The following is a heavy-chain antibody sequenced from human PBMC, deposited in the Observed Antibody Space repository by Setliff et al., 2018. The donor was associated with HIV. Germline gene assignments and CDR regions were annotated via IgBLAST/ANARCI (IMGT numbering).Heavy chain of an antibody. Sequence: PGESLKISCKGSGYSFSTYWIAWVRQLPGKGLEWMGVIFPGDSDARYSPSFQGPVTFSVDESISTAYLQWSSLQASDTAMYYCTRVYGDYCNYWGQGTLVTVSS. CDR1: GYSFSTYW. CDR3: TRVYGDYCNY. CDR2: IFPGDSDA. V-gene: IGHV5-51*01. D-gene: IGHD4-17*01. J-gene: IGHJ4*02.